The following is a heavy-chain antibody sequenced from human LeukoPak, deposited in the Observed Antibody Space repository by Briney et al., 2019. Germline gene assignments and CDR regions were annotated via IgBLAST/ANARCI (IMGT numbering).Heavy chain of an antibody. J-gene: IGHJ3*02. V-gene: IGHV1-69*05. D-gene: IGHD3-22*01. CDR3: ARERGGSGYCDI. CDR1: GGTFSSYA. Sequence: SVKVSCKASGGTFSSYAISWVRQAPGQGLEWMGGIIPIFGTANYAQKFQGRVTITTDESTSTVYMELSSLRSEDTAVYYCARERGGSGYCDIWGQGTMVTVSS. CDR2: IIPIFGTA.